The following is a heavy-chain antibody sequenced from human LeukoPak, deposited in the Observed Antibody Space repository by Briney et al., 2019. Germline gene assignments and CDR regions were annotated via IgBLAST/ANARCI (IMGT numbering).Heavy chain of an antibody. Sequence: GGSLRLSCAASGFTFSTYSMNWVRQAPGKGLEWVSSITSSSSYVFYADSVSGRFTISRDNSKNSLYLQMNSLRAEDTAVYYCARDLGYCSGGNCYPFDYWGQGVLVTVSS. CDR1: GFTFSTYS. CDR3: ARDLGYCSGGNCYPFDY. D-gene: IGHD2-15*01. CDR2: ITSSSSYV. J-gene: IGHJ4*02. V-gene: IGHV3-21*01.